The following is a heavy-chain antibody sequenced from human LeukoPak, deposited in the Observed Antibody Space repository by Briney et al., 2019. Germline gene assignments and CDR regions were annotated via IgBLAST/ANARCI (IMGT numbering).Heavy chain of an antibody. CDR3: ARGGQNYYYYMDL. Sequence: ASVKVSCTASGYTFTSYGIRWVRQAPGQGLEWMGWISGHNGNTNYAQKLQGRVTMTTDTSTSTAYMELRSLRSDDTAVYYCARGGQNYYYYMDLWGKGTTVIVSS. V-gene: IGHV1-18*01. D-gene: IGHD6-25*01. CDR1: GYTFTSYG. CDR2: ISGHNGNT. J-gene: IGHJ6*03.